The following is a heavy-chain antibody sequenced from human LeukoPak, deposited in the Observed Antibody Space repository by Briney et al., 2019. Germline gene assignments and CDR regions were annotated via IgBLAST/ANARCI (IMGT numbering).Heavy chain of an antibody. V-gene: IGHV3-23*01. CDR1: GFTFSSYA. CDR3: GRYYVMDV. CDR2: IIGSGSST. J-gene: IGHJ6*02. Sequence: GGSLRLSCAASGFTFSSYAMSWVRQAPGKGLEWVSAIIGSGSSTYYADSVKGRFTISRDNSKSTLYLQMNSLRAEDTAVYYCGRYYVMDVWGQGTSVTVSS.